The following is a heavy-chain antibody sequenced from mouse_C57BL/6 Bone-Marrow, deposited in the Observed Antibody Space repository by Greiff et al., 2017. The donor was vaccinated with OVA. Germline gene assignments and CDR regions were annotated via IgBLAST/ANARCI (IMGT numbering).Heavy chain of an antibody. V-gene: IGHV1-69*01. J-gene: IGHJ3*01. Sequence: VKLQQPGAELVMPGASVKLSCKASGYTFTSYWMHWVKQRPGQGLEWIGEIDPSDSYTNYNQKFKGKSTLTVDKSSSTAYMQLSSLTSEDSAVYYCARIGYDYDGAYWGQGTLVTVSA. CDR3: ARIGYDYDGAY. D-gene: IGHD2-4*01. CDR1: GYTFTSYW. CDR2: IDPSDSYT.